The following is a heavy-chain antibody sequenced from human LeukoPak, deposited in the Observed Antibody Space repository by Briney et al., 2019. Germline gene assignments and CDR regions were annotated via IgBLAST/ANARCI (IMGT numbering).Heavy chain of an antibody. CDR1: GYTFINSY. D-gene: IGHD3-9*01. CDR2: INPNSGAT. CDR3: ARAFSFDHELFDY. V-gene: IGHV1-2*02. Sequence: ASVKVSCKTSGYTFINSYMHWVRHARGQGLEWMGWINPNSGATHYAPKFQARVTMTRDTSLTTVYMDLTWLTSDDTAVYYCARAFSFDHELFDYWGQGTLVTVSS. J-gene: IGHJ4*02.